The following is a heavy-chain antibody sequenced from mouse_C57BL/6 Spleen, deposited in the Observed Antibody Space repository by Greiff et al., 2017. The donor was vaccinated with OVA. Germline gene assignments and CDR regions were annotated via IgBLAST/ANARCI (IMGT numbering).Heavy chain of an antibody. CDR1: GFTFSSYG. CDR2: ISSGGSYT. V-gene: IGHV5-6*01. Sequence: EVQLVESGGDLVKPGGSLKLSCAASGFTFSSYGMSWVRQTPDKRLEWVATISSGGSYTYYPDRVKGRFTISRDNAKNTLYLQMSSLKAEDTAMYYCASSTTDFADWGKGTLVTVSA. D-gene: IGHD1-1*01. J-gene: IGHJ3*01. CDR3: ASSTTDFAD.